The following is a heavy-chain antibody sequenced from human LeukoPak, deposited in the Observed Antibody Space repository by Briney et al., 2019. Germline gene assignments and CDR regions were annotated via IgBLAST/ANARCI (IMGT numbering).Heavy chain of an antibody. CDR3: VRGSGWFFGL. Sequence: GGSLRLSCAASQFSISYDWMHWVRQAPGKGLEWVASIKEDGRDIHYLDSVKGRFSISRDNAKNSLYLEMNTLRAEDTAVYYCVRGSGWFFGLWGQGSLVTVPS. CDR1: QFSISYDW. CDR2: IKEDGRDI. D-gene: IGHD6-19*01. V-gene: IGHV3-7*01. J-gene: IGHJ4*02.